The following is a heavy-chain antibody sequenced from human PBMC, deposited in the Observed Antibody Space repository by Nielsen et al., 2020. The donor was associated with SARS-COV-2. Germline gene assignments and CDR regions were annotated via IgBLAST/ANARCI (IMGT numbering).Heavy chain of an antibody. J-gene: IGHJ4*02. Sequence: SETLSLTCTVSGGSISSYYWSWIRQPPGKGLEWIGYIYYSGSTNYNPSLKSRVTISVDTSKNQFSLKLSSVTAADTAVYYCAGISSAIDYWGQGTLVTVSS. CDR2: IYYSGST. V-gene: IGHV4-59*12. CDR3: AGISSAIDY. CDR1: GGSISSYY. D-gene: IGHD2-2*01.